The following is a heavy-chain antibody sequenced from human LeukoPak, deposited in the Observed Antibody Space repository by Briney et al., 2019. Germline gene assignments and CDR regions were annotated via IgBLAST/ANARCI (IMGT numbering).Heavy chain of an antibody. CDR2: IYYSGST. J-gene: IGHJ6*02. V-gene: IGHV4-30-4*01. Sequence: PSQTLSLTCTVSGGSISSGDYYWTWIRQPPGKGLEWIGYIYYSGSTYYNPSLKSRVTISVDTSKNQFSLKLNSMTAADTAVYYCARALYCSSTSCYWGYYYGMDVWGQGTTVTVSS. D-gene: IGHD2-2*01. CDR3: ARALYCSSTSCYWGYYYGMDV. CDR1: GGSISSGDYY.